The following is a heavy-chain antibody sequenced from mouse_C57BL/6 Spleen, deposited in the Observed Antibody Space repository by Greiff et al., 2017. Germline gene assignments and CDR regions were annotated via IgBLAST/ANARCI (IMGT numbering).Heavy chain of an antibody. J-gene: IGHJ1*03. V-gene: IGHV1-4*01. CDR2: INPSSGYT. CDR1: GYTFTSYT. Sequence: QVQLQQSGAELARPGASVKMSCKASGYTFTSYTMHWVKQRPGQGLEWIGYINPSSGYTKYNQKFKDKATLTADKSSSTAYMQLSSLTSEDSAVYYCARKDYDGYYDFDVWGTGTTVTVSS. D-gene: IGHD2-3*01. CDR3: ARKDYDGYYDFDV.